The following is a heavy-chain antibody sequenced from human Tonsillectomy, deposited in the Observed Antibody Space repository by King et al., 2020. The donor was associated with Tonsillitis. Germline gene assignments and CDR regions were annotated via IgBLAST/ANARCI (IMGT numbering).Heavy chain of an antibody. D-gene: IGHD7-27*01. CDR1: GFTFSTYT. Sequence: VQLVESGGGLVQPGGSLRLSCAASGFTFSTYTMSWVRQAPGKGLEWVSAISGSGGSTYYADSVKGRFTISRDNSKNTLYLQMNSLRAEDTAVYYCAKDVNWGNHFDYWGQGTLVTVSS. CDR3: AKDVNWGNHFDY. CDR2: ISGSGGST. J-gene: IGHJ4*02. V-gene: IGHV3-23*04.